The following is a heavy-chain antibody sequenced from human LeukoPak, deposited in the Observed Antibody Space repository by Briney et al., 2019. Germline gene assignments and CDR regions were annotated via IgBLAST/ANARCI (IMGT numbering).Heavy chain of an antibody. D-gene: IGHD3-16*01. CDR1: GYTFTGYY. CDR3: ARVMPLTGGYGMDV. CDR2: INPNSGGT. J-gene: IGHJ6*02. V-gene: IGHV1-2*02. Sequence: GASVKVSCKASGYTFTGYYMHWVRQAPGQGLEWMGWINPNSGGTNYAQKFQGRVTMTRDTSVSTAYMELSRLRSDDTAVYYCARVMPLTGGYGMDVWGQGTTVTVSS.